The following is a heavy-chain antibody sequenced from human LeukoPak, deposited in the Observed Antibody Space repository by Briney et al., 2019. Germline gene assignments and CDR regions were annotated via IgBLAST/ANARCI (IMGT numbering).Heavy chain of an antibody. CDR3: ARDPHDDRAFEI. D-gene: IGHD3-9*01. Sequence: PSETLSLTCAVYGGSFSGYYWSWIRQPPGKGLEWIGEINHSGSTNYNPSLKSRVTISVDTSKNQFFLKLSSVTAADTAVYYCARDPHDDRAFEIWGQGTMVTVSS. V-gene: IGHV4-34*01. CDR1: GGSFSGYY. J-gene: IGHJ3*02. CDR2: INHSGST.